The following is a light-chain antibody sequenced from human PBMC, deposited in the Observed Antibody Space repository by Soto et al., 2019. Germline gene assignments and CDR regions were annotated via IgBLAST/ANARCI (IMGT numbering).Light chain of an antibody. V-gene: IGKV3-11*01. CDR1: QTVSSS. J-gene: IGKJ4*01. Sequence: EIVLTQSPATLSLSPGERATRSCRASQTVSSSLAWYQQKPGQAPRLLIYEASNRATGIPARFSGCGSGADFTLTISSLEPEDFALYYCQQHINWPLTFGGGTKVEIK. CDR2: EAS. CDR3: QQHINWPLT.